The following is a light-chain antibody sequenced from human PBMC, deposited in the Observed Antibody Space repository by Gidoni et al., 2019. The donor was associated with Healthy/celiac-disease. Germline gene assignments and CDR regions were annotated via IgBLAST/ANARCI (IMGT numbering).Light chain of an antibody. J-gene: IGKJ2*01. CDR1: RSLVHSDGNTF. Sequence: DVVMTQSPLSLTVTLGQPASISCRSSRSLVHSDGNTFLTWFHHRPGQSPRRLIYRISNRDSGVPDRFSGSGSGTDFTLKISRVEAEDVGVYYCMQGTHWPPYTFGQGTKLEIK. V-gene: IGKV2-30*02. CDR3: MQGTHWPPYT. CDR2: RIS.